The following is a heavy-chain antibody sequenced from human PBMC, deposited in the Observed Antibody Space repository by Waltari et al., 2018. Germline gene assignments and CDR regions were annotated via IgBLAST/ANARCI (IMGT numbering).Heavy chain of an antibody. Sequence: QVQLVESGGGVVQPGRSLRLSCAASGFTFSSYAMHWVRQAPGKGLEWVAVISYDGSNKYYADSVKGRFTISRDNSKNTLYLQMNSLRAEDTAVYYCARRYSRRYYYYGMDVWGQGTTVTVSS. CDR2: ISYDGSNK. D-gene: IGHD6-13*01. J-gene: IGHJ6*02. CDR1: GFTFSSYA. CDR3: ARRYSRRYYYYGMDV. V-gene: IGHV3-30-3*01.